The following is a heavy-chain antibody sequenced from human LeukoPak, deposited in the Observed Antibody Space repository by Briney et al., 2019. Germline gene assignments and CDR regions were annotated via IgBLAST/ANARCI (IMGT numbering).Heavy chain of an antibody. CDR2: INHSGST. D-gene: IGHD6-19*01. CDR3: ARAGIRLVSSIDY. V-gene: IGHV4-34*01. Sequence: SETLSLTCAVYGGSFSGYYWSWIRQPPGKGLEWIGEINHSGSTNYNPSLKSRVTISVDTSKNQFSLKLSSVTAADTAVYYCARAGIRLVSSIDYWGQGTLVTVSS. CDR1: GGSFSGYY. J-gene: IGHJ4*02.